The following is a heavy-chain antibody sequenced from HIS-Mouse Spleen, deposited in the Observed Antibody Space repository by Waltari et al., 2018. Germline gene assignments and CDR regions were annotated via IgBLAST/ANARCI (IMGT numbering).Heavy chain of an antibody. CDR1: GFTVSSNY. V-gene: IGHV3-53*01. CDR3: ARGGLAAAGWYFDL. Sequence: EVQLVESGGGLIQPGGSLRLYWEASGFTVSSNYLSWVRRAPGKGLEWVSVIYSGGSTYYADSVKGRFTISRDNSKNTLYLQMNSLRAEDTAVYYCARGGLAAAGWYFDLWGRGTLVTVSS. CDR2: IYSGGST. D-gene: IGHD6-13*01. J-gene: IGHJ2*01.